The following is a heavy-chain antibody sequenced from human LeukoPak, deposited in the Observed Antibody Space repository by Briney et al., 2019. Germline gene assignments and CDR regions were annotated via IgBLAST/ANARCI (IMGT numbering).Heavy chain of an antibody. Sequence: GGSLRLSCAASGFTFSSYEMNWVRQAPGKGLEGVSYISSSGSTIYYADSVKGGFTISRDNAKNSLYLQMNSLRAEDTAVYYCARRCSSTSCYAYYYYYGMDVWGQGTTVTVSS. CDR2: ISSSGSTI. CDR1: GFTFSSYE. J-gene: IGHJ6*02. CDR3: ARRCSSTSCYAYYYYYGMDV. D-gene: IGHD2-2*01. V-gene: IGHV3-48*03.